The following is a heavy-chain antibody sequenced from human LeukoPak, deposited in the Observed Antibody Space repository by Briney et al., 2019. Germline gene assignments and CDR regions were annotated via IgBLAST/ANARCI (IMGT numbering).Heavy chain of an antibody. V-gene: IGHV3-7*01. CDR1: GFTFSSYA. CDR3: AKWELYSGFYSIDY. D-gene: IGHD1-26*01. CDR2: IKPDGSLI. Sequence: GGSLRLSCAASGFTFSSYAMSWVRQGPGKGMEWVANIKPDGSLIYYVDSVKGRFTISRDNAKNSLYLQMNSLRAEDTAVYYCAKWELYSGFYSIDYWGQGTLATVSS. J-gene: IGHJ4*02.